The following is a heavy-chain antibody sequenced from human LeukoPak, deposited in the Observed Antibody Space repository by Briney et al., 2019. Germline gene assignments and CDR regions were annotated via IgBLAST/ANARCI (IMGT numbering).Heavy chain of an antibody. V-gene: IGHV1-58*02. CDR2: IVVGSGNT. CDR3: AALQYDSSGYLYLDY. CDR1: GFTFTSSA. D-gene: IGHD3-22*01. J-gene: IGHJ4*02. Sequence: SVKVSCKASGFTFTSSAMQWVRQARGQRLEWIGGIVVGSGNTNYAQKFQERVTITRDMSTSTAYMELSSLRSEDTAVYYCAALQYDSSGYLYLDYWGQGTLVTVSS.